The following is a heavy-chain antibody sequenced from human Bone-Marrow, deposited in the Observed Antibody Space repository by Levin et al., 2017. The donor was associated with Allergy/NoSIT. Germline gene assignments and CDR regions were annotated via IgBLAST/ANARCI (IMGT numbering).Heavy chain of an antibody. Sequence: LSLTCAASGFPFRNFAMHWVRQAPGKGLEWVAAIPHDGANTYYTDSVRGRFTISRDNSKNTLFVEMNSLRVEDTAVYYCARGPGLAVGKGYFDSWGQGTLVTVSS. V-gene: IGHV3-30-3*01. D-gene: IGHD6-19*01. CDR2: IPHDGANT. J-gene: IGHJ5*01. CDR3: ARGPGLAVGKGYFDS. CDR1: GFPFRNFA.